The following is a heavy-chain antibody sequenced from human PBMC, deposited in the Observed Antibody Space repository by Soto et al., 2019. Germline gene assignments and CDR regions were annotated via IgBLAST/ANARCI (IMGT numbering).Heavy chain of an antibody. CDR3: SREADPYCWIDGLMDV. D-gene: IGHD1-1*01. CDR2: IDTGTTFM. J-gene: IGHJ6*02. Sequence: EVQLVESGGGLVKPGGSLRLSCAASGFSFSNFTMNWVRQAPGKGLEWVSSIDTGTTFMFYADSVTGRFTISRDNSQIPVYLQMNSLRAEDTAVCYRSREADPYCWIDGLMDVWGQGTTVTVSS. CDR1: GFSFSNFT. V-gene: IGHV3-21*01.